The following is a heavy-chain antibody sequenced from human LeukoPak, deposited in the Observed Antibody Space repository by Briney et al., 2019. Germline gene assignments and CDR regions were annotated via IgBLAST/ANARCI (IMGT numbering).Heavy chain of an antibody. CDR3: ARPYSGSYLGGYYFDY. J-gene: IGHJ4*02. Sequence: ASVKVSCKASGYTFTSYDISWVRQAPGQGLEWMGWISAYNGNTNYAQKLQGRVTMTTDTSTSTAYMELRSLRSDDTAVYYCARPYSGSYLGGYYFDYWGQGTLVTVSS. CDR2: ISAYNGNT. CDR1: GYTFTSYD. V-gene: IGHV1-18*01. D-gene: IGHD1-26*01.